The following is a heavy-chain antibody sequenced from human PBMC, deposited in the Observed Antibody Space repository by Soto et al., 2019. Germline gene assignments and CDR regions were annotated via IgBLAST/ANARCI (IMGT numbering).Heavy chain of an antibody. CDR1: GFTFSTHG. CDR2: ISSDGSNA. D-gene: IGHD3-16*01. CDR3: AKPLGQWMPDL. V-gene: IGHV3-30*18. J-gene: IGHJ5*02. Sequence: QVQLVESGGGVVQPGGSLRLSCAASGFTFSTHGMHWVRRAPGKGLEWVALISSDGSNAYYVDSVKGRFTISRDNSKNLVFLQMNSLRPDDTAVYFCAKPLGQWMPDLWGQGTQVTVSS.